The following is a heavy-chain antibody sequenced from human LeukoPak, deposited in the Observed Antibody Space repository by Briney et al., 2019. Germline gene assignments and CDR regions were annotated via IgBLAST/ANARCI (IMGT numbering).Heavy chain of an antibody. Sequence: GGSLRLSCAASGFPFDDYTMHWVRPAPGKGLEWVSVIRWDGSNTYYVDSVKGRFTISRDNSKNSLYLQMNSLRIEDSALYYCAESGNGHAHFDYWGQGTLITVSS. J-gene: IGHJ4*02. CDR3: AESGNGHAHFDY. CDR2: IRWDGSNT. D-gene: IGHD4-23*01. CDR1: GFPFDDYT. V-gene: IGHV3-43*01.